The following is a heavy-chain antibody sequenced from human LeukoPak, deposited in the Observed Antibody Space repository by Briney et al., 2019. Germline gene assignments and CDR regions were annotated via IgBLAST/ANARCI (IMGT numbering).Heavy chain of an antibody. V-gene: IGHV4-30-4*07. Sequence: SETLSLTCAVSGGSISSGGYSWSWIRQTPEKGLEWIGYIYYSGSTYYNPSLRSRVTISLDTSKNHLSLKLSSVTAADTAVYYCARESSGYYYDNWFDPWGQGTLVTVSS. CDR3: ARESSGYYYDNWFDP. D-gene: IGHD3-22*01. CDR1: GGSISSGGYS. J-gene: IGHJ5*02. CDR2: IYYSGST.